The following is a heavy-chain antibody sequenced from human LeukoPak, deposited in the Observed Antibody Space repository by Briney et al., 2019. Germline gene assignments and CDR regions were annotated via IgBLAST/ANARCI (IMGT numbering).Heavy chain of an antibody. Sequence: GGSLRLSCTASGFTFNDYYMTWLRQAPGKGLEWVASIKHDGREKFYLDSVKGRFTISRDNSKNTLYLQMNSLRAEDTAVYYCARDDYWGQGTLVTVSS. V-gene: IGHV3-7*01. J-gene: IGHJ4*02. CDR1: GFTFNDYY. CDR2: IKHDGREK. CDR3: ARDDY.